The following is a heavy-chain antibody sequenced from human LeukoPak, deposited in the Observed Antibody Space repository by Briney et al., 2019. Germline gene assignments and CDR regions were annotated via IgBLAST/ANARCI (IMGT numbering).Heavy chain of an antibody. D-gene: IGHD3-22*01. CDR2: INHSGST. CDR1: GGSFSGYY. CDR3: ARGRVYYYDSSGYSRWFDP. J-gene: IGHJ5*02. V-gene: IGHV4-34*01. Sequence: SETLSLTCAVYGGSFSGYYWSWIRQPPGRGLEWIGEINHSGSTNYNPSLKSRVTISVDTSKNQFSLKLSSVTAADTAVYYWARGRVYYYDSSGYSRWFDPWGEGNLVTVSS.